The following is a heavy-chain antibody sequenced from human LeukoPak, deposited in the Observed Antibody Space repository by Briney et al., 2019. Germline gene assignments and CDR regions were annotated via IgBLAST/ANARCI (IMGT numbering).Heavy chain of an antibody. Sequence: GGSLRLSCAASGFTFSSYGISWVRQAPGKGLEWVSTIGGSGDITFYADSVKGRFTISRDNSKNTLYLHMSSLRAEDTAIYYCARVSQGYWGQGTLVTVSS. CDR2: IGGSGDIT. V-gene: IGHV3-23*01. CDR1: GFTFSSYG. J-gene: IGHJ4*02. CDR3: ARVSQGY.